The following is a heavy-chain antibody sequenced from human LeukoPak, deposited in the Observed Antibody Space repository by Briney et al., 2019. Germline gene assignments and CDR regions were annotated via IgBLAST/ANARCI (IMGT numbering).Heavy chain of an antibody. CDR2: TVSEIDGGTT. CDR3: TTDEDWNYARKDV. J-gene: IGHJ6*02. V-gene: IGHV3-15*04. D-gene: IGHD1-7*01. Sequence: GGSLRLSCTASGFTFNYAWMSWVRQVPGKGLEWVGQTVSEIDGGTTDYAAPVKGRFTISRDDSKSTLYLQMNSLKIEDTAVYYCTTDEDWNYARKDVWGQGATVIVSS. CDR1: GFTFNYAW.